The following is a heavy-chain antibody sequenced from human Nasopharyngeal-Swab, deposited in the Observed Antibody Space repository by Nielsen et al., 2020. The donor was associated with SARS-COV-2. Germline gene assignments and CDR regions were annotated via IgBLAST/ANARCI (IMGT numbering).Heavy chain of an antibody. CDR1: GFTFSRYT. Sequence: GESLKISCAASGFTFSRYTMHWVRQAPGKGLEWVAVISYDGSNKYHADSVKGRFTISRDISKNTLYLQMNSPRAEDTAVFYCASTPLDSSGYYYAFHYWGRGTLVTVSS. CDR3: ASTPLDSSGYYYAFHY. V-gene: IGHV3-30-3*01. CDR2: ISYDGSNK. J-gene: IGHJ4*02. D-gene: IGHD3-22*01.